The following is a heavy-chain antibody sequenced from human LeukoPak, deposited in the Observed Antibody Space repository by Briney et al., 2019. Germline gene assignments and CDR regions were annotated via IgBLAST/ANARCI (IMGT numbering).Heavy chain of an antibody. J-gene: IGHJ4*02. V-gene: IGHV3-21*04. Sequence: GGSLRLSCAASGFTFSSYNMNWVRQAPGKGLEWVSSISTSSSYIYYADSVKGRFTISRDNAKNSLYLQMNSLRAEDTAVYYCAHGTVYQLDYWGRGTLVTVSS. CDR3: AHGTVYQLDY. CDR2: ISTSSSYI. CDR1: GFTFSSYN. D-gene: IGHD2-2*01.